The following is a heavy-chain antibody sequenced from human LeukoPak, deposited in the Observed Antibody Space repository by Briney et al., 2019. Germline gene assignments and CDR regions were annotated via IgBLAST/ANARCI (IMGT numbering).Heavy chain of an antibody. CDR1: GFTFSSYW. CDR2: INSDGSST. Sequence: GGSLRLSCAGSGFTFSSYWMHWVRQAPGEGLVWVSRINSDGSSTSYADSVKGRFTISRDNAKNTLYLQMNSLRAEDTAVYYCARVLDGVGATRSFDYWGQGTLVTVSS. D-gene: IGHD1-26*01. J-gene: IGHJ4*02. CDR3: ARVLDGVGATRSFDY. V-gene: IGHV3-74*01.